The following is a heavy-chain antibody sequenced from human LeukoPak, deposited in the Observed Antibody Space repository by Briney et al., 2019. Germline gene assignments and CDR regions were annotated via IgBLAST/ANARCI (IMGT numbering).Heavy chain of an antibody. CDR3: ARGGSSWSRSYYMDV. V-gene: IGHV3-66*01. D-gene: IGHD6-13*01. Sequence: GGSLRLSCAASGFTFSSYSMNWVRQAPGKGLEWVSVIYSGGSTYYADPVKGRFTISRDNSKNTLYLQMNSLRAEDTAVYYCARGGSSWSRSYYMDVWGKGTTVTISS. CDR1: GFTFSSYS. CDR2: IYSGGST. J-gene: IGHJ6*03.